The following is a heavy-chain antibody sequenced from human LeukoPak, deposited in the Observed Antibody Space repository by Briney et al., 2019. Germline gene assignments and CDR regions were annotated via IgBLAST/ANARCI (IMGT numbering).Heavy chain of an antibody. CDR3: ARLGGVLEAESYYFDY. D-gene: IGHD2-8*01. Sequence: GESLKISCKGSGYSFTSYWIGWVRQMPGKGLEWMGIIYPGDSDTRYSPSFQGQVTTSADKSISTAYLQWSSLKASDTAMYYCARLGGVLEAESYYFDYWGQGTLVTVSS. J-gene: IGHJ4*02. V-gene: IGHV5-51*01. CDR2: IYPGDSDT. CDR1: GYSFTSYW.